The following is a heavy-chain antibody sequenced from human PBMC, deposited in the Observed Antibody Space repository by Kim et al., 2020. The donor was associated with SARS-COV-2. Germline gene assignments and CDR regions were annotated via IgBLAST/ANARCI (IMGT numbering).Heavy chain of an antibody. CDR1: GGSISSSSYY. V-gene: IGHV4-39*01. CDR2: IYYSGST. CDR3: ARHAVVVAARLQLLYYYYGMDV. D-gene: IGHD2-15*01. J-gene: IGHJ6*02. Sequence: SETLSLTCTVSGGSISSSSYYWGWIRQPPGKGLEWIGSIYYSGSTYYNPSLKSRVTISVDTSKNQFSLKLSSVTAADTAVYYCARHAVVVAARLQLLYYYYGMDVWGQGTTVTVSS.